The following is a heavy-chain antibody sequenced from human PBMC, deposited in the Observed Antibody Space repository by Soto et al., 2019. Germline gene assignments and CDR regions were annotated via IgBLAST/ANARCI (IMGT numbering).Heavy chain of an antibody. V-gene: IGHV1-69*01. Sequence: SVKVSCKASGGTFSSYAISWVRQAPGQGLEWMGGIIPIFGTANYAQKFQGRVTITADESTSTAYMELSSLRSEVTAVYYCARGDGYNYWYYFDYWGQGTLVTVSS. CDR1: GGTFSSYA. CDR2: IIPIFGTA. J-gene: IGHJ4*02. CDR3: ARGDGYNYWYYFDY. D-gene: IGHD1-1*01.